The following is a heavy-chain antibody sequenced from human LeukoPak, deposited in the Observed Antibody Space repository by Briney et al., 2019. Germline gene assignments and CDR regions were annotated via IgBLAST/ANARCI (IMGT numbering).Heavy chain of an antibody. D-gene: IGHD3-16*01. CDR1: GYNFKSHW. V-gene: IGHV5-51*01. J-gene: IGHJ4*02. CDR3: ARPVTSARGRDFHD. CDR2: IWPSDSDT. Sequence: GESLKISCQGPGYNFKSHWIGWVRQVPGKGLEWMGIIWPSDSDTKYSPSFQGQVTFSADTSINTAYLQWSSLKASDTAMYYCARPVTSARGRDFHDWGQGTLVTISS.